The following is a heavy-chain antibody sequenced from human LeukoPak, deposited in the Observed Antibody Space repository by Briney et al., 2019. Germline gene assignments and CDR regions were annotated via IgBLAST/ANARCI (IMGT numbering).Heavy chain of an antibody. D-gene: IGHD2-15*01. CDR3: ARAIVVVVAATLHLDWFDP. CDR2: IYYSGST. J-gene: IGHJ5*02. CDR1: GGSISSGDYY. Sequence: ASETLSLTCTVSGGSISSGDYYWSWIRQPPGKGLEWIGYIYYSGSTYYNPSLKSRVTISVDTSKNQFSLTPSSVTAADTAVYYCARAIVVVVAATLHLDWFDPWGQGTLVTVSS. V-gene: IGHV4-30-4*01.